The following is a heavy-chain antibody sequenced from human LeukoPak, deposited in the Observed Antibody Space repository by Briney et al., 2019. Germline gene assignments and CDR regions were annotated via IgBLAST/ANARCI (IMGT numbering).Heavy chain of an antibody. CDR2: INQNGSET. CDR3: ARKKYYDDTSTYGWFDP. V-gene: IGHV3-7*01. Sequence: GGSLRLSCAASGFTFSTYWMTWVRQAPGKGLEWVANINQNGSETYYVDSVKGRFTISRDNAKNSLYLQMNGLEVEDTAVYYCARKKYYDDTSTYGWFDPWGQGISVTVSS. J-gene: IGHJ5*02. D-gene: IGHD3-22*01. CDR1: GFTFSTYW.